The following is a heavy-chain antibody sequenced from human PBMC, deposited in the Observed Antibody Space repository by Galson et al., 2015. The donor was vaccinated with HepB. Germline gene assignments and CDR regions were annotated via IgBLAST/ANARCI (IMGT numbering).Heavy chain of an antibody. J-gene: IGHJ4*02. Sequence: TLSPTWAVSGGSISSGGYSWGWIRQPPGKGLEWIGYIYHSGSTYYNPSLKSRVTISVDTSKNQFSLKLSSVTAADAAVYCGARSYNSWHFDYWGQGTLVTVSS. CDR2: IYHSGST. D-gene: IGHD2-15*01. V-gene: IGHV4-30-2*02. CDR3: ARSYNSWHFDY. CDR1: GGSISSGGYS.